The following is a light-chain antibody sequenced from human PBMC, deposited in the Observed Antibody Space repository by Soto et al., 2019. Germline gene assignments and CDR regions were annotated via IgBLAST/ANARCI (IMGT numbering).Light chain of an antibody. CDR1: QSVSSH. J-gene: IGKJ1*01. Sequence: EIVVTQSPATLSLSPGERATLSCRASQSVSSHLAWYQQKPGQAPRLLIYDASNRANGIPARFSGSGSGTDFTLTISSLDPEDFAVYYCQQRADWWTFGQGTKVEVK. CDR2: DAS. CDR3: QQRADWWT. V-gene: IGKV3-11*01.